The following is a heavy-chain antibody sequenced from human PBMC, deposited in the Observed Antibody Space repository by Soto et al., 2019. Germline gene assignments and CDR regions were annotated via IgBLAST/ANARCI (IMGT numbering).Heavy chain of an antibody. CDR1: GGTFSSYA. CDR2: IIPIFGTA. Sequence: VASVKVSCKASGGTFSSYAISWVRQAPGQGLEWMGGIIPIFGTANYAQKFQGRVTITADKSTSTAYMELSSLRSEDTAVYYCASSGRSIAAKSDYWGQGTLVTVSS. J-gene: IGHJ4*02. V-gene: IGHV1-69*06. D-gene: IGHD6-6*01. CDR3: ASSGRSIAAKSDY.